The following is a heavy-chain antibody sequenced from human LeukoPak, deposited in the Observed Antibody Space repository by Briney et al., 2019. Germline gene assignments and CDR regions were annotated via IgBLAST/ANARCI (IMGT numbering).Heavy chain of an antibody. Sequence: ASVKVSCKASGYTFTSYYMHWVRQAPGQGLEWMGIINPSGGSTSYAQKFQGRVTMTRDTSTSTVYMELSSPRSEDTAVYYCARVYYDSSATASFDYWGQGTLVTVSS. J-gene: IGHJ4*02. CDR1: GYTFTSYY. D-gene: IGHD3-22*01. V-gene: IGHV1-46*01. CDR2: INPSGGST. CDR3: ARVYYDSSATASFDY.